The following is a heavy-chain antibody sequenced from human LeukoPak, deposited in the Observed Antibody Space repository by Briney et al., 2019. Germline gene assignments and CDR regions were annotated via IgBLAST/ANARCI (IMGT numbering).Heavy chain of an antibody. CDR3: ARQGAAGSFDY. J-gene: IGHJ4*02. CDR2: IYYSGST. D-gene: IGHD6-13*01. CDR1: GGSISSSSYY. Sequence: SETLSLTCTVSGGSISSSSYYWGWIRQPPGKGLEWIGSIYYSGSTYYNPSLKSRVTISVDTSKNQFSLKLSSVTATDTAVYYCARQGAAGSFDYWGQGTLVTVSS. V-gene: IGHV4-39*01.